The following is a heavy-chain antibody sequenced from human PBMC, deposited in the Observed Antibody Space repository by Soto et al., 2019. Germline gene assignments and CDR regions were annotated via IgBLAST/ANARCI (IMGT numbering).Heavy chain of an antibody. J-gene: IGHJ4*02. V-gene: IGHV1-8*01. D-gene: IGHD3-22*01. CDR3: ARGRHDSSGYYYDY. Sequence: ASVKVSCKASGYTFTSYDINWVRQATGQGLEWMGWMNPNSGNTGYAQRFQGRVTMTRNTSISTAYMELSSLRSEDTAVYYCARGRHDSSGYYYDYWGQGTMVTVYS. CDR1: GYTFTSYD. CDR2: MNPNSGNT.